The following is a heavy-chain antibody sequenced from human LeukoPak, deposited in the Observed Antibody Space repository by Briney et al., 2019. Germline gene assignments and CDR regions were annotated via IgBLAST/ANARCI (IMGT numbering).Heavy chain of an antibody. CDR2: VSPRDFHT. CDR1: GCTFTTYY. V-gene: IGHV5-10-1*01. CDR3: ASGGGGWDY. D-gene: IGHD6-19*01. Sequence: GGALKISCNSSGCTFTTYYISWLRQVPGKGLEWMAYVSPRDFHTKYYPSFQGHVTISADRSVNTAYLQWNSLKTSDTGMYYCASGGGGWDYWGQGTLVTVSS. J-gene: IGHJ4*02.